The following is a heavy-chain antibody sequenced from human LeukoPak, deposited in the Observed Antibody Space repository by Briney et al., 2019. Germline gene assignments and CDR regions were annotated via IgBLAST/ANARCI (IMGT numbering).Heavy chain of an antibody. Sequence: SSETLSLTCTLSGGSFSPKHWSWIRQPAGKGLEWIGRFYISGSTNYNPSLKSRVTMSVDTSKNQFSLRLNSVTAADTAVYYCARDFLLQSEGLFDYWGQGTLVTVSS. CDR3: ARDFLLQSEGLFDY. J-gene: IGHJ4*02. CDR1: GGSFSPKH. D-gene: IGHD4-11*01. V-gene: IGHV4-4*07. CDR2: FYISGST.